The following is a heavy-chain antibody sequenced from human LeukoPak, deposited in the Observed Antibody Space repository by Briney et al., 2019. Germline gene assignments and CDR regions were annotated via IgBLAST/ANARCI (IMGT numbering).Heavy chain of an antibody. V-gene: IGHV4-34*01. J-gene: IGHJ4*02. D-gene: IGHD6-6*01. CDR3: ARGTTSSSFDY. Sequence: SETLSLTCAVYGGSFSGYYWSWIRQPPGKGLEWIGEINHSGSTNYNPSLKSRATISVDTSKNQFSLKLSSVTAADTAVYYCARGTTSSSFDYWGQGTLVTVSS. CDR1: GGSFSGYY. CDR2: INHSGST.